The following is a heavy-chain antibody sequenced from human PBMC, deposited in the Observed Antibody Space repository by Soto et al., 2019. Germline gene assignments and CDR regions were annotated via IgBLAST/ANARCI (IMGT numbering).Heavy chain of an antibody. V-gene: IGHV1-24*01. CDR3: ATWYGDYYYGMDV. J-gene: IGHJ6*02. Sequence: SVKVYLKASGYTFTSYDINWVRQAPGKGLEWMGGFDPEDGETIYAQKFQGRVTMTEDTSTDTAYMELSSLRSEDTAVYYCATWYGDYYYGMDVWGQGTTVTVSS. CDR1: GYTFTSYD. CDR2: FDPEDGET. D-gene: IGHD4-17*01.